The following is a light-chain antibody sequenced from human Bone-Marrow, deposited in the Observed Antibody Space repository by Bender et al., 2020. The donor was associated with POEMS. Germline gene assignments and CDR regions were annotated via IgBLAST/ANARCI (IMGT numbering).Light chain of an antibody. CDR2: EVT. V-gene: IGLV2-8*01. J-gene: IGLJ3*02. CDR1: SSDVGGYVL. CDR3: SSYTSGSTWL. Sequence: QSALTQPPSASGSPGQSVTISCTGTSSDVGGYVLVSWYQQHPGKAPKLMIVEVTRRPSGVPDRFSGSKSGNTASLTISGLQPEDEADYHCSSYTSGSTWLFGGGTKLTVL.